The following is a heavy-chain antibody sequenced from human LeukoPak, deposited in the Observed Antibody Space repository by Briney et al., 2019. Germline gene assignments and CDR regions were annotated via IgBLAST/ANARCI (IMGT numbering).Heavy chain of an antibody. Sequence: SETLSLTCTVSGGSISNFYWSWIRQPAGKGLEWIGRIFTRGSTNYNPSLKSRATMSVDTSKNQFSVKLNSVTAADTVVYYCARGRYGSGSYFFDYWGQGTLVTVSS. J-gene: IGHJ4*02. CDR2: IFTRGST. CDR1: GGSISNFY. V-gene: IGHV4-4*07. D-gene: IGHD3-10*01. CDR3: ARGRYGSGSYFFDY.